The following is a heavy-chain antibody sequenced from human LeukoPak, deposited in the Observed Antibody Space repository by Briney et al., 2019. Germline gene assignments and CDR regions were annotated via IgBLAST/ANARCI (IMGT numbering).Heavy chain of an antibody. D-gene: IGHD2-15*01. J-gene: IGHJ4*02. CDR3: ARDLGYCSGGSCYVGYFDY. CDR2: ISWNSGSI. Sequence: GGSLRLSCAASGFTFDDYAIHCVRQSPGKGLEWFSGISWNSGSIGYADSVKGRFPISRDNAKNSLYLQMNSLRAEDTAVYYCARDLGYCSGGSCYVGYFDYWGQGTLVTVSS. V-gene: IGHV3-9*01. CDR1: GFTFDDYA.